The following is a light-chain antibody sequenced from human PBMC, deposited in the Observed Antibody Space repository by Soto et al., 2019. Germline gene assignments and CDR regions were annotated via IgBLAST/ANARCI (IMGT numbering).Light chain of an antibody. Sequence: QSVLTQPPSVSAAPGQKVTISCSGSNSNIGNGYVSWYQQLPGTAPKLLIYDTNQRPSGIPDRFSGSKSGTSATLGITGLQTGDEADYYCATWDRSLDAYVFGTGTKVTV. CDR1: NSNIGNGY. J-gene: IGLJ1*01. CDR2: DTN. V-gene: IGLV1-51*01. CDR3: ATWDRSLDAYV.